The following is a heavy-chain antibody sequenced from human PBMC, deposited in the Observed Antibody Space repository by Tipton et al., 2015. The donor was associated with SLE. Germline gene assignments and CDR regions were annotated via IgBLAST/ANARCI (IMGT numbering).Heavy chain of an antibody. Sequence: GSLRLSCAASGFPFSSYAMSWVRQAPGKGLEWVSAISGSGDSTYYADSVKGRFTISRDNSKNTLYLQMNSLRAEDTALYYCAKDEEGQQRLVMPAYWGQGTLVIVSS. CDR1: GFPFSSYA. D-gene: IGHD4-23*01. CDR2: ISGSGDST. J-gene: IGHJ4*02. V-gene: IGHV3-23*01. CDR3: AKDEEGQQRLVMPAY.